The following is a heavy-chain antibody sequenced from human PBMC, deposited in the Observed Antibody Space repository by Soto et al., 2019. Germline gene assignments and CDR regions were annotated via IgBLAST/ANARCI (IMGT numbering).Heavy chain of an antibody. Sequence: PSETLSLTCPVSGGSSSSINDYWSWIRQPPGSGLEWIGHIYNSGSTYSNPSLKSRLTISVDTSKNQFSLKLSSVTAADTAVYYCARGPSGDKVDYWGQGTLVTVSS. D-gene: IGHD1-26*01. CDR3: ARGPSGDKVDY. J-gene: IGHJ4*02. CDR2: IYNSGST. CDR1: GGSSSSINDY. V-gene: IGHV4-30-4*01.